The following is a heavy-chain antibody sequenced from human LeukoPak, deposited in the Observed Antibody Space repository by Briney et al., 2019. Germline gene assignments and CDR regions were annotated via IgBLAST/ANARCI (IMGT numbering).Heavy chain of an antibody. CDR3: ARVVYSHYWPEGMDV. CDR1: GGSVSSGSYY. V-gene: IGHV4-61*01. Sequence: PSETLSLTCTVSGGSVSSGSYYWSWIRQPPGKGLEWIGYIYNSETTNYNPSLESRVTISEDTSKNQFSLMLTSVTAADTAVYYCARVVYSHYWPEGMDVWGQGTTITVSS. CDR2: IYNSETT. D-gene: IGHD4-11*01. J-gene: IGHJ6*02.